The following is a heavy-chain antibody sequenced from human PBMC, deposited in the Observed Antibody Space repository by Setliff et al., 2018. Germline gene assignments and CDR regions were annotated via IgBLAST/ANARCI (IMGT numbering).Heavy chain of an antibody. Sequence: GASVKVSCKASGGTFSSYAIGWVRQAPGQGLEWMGGIIPILGIANYAQKFQGRVTITADKSTSTAYMELSSLRSEDTAVYYCAGPGFGEIDHDAFDIWGQGTMVTVSS. CDR2: IIPILGIA. CDR1: GGTFSSYA. CDR3: AGPGFGEIDHDAFDI. J-gene: IGHJ3*02. V-gene: IGHV1-69*10. D-gene: IGHD3-10*01.